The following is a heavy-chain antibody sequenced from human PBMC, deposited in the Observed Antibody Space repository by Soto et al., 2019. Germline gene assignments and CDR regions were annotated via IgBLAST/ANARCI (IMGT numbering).Heavy chain of an antibody. J-gene: IGHJ6*02. CDR1: GGSISSYY. D-gene: IGHD4-17*01. CDR2: IYYSGST. V-gene: IGHV4-59*01. Sequence: ASETLSLTCTVSGGSISSYYWSWIRQPPGKGLEWIGYIYYSGSTNYNPSLKSRVTISVDTSKNQFSLKLSSVTAADTAVYYCARDTGSVGETYYYYGMDVWGQGITVTVSS. CDR3: ARDTGSVGETYYYYGMDV.